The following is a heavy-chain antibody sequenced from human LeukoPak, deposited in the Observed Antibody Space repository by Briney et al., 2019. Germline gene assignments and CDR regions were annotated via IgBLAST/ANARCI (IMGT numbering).Heavy chain of an antibody. CDR2: IYYTGST. CDR1: GGSISNYY. CDR3: AGGSDSAGYYYPMFHY. D-gene: IGHD3-22*01. Sequence: SETLSLTCTVSGGSISNYYWSWIRQPPGKGLEWFGYIYYTGSTNYNPSLKSRVTISVDTSKNQFSLKLSSVTAADTAVYYCAGGSDSAGYYYPMFHYWGQGTLVTVSS. V-gene: IGHV4-59*01. J-gene: IGHJ4*02.